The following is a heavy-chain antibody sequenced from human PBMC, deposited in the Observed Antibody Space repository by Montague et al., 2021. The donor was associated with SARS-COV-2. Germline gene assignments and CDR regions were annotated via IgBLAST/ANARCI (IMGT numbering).Heavy chain of an antibody. Sequence: CAISGDSVSSNSAAWNWIRQSPSRGLEWLGRTYYRSKWYNDYAXXXKXXXTIXPDTSKNQFSLQLNSVTPADTAVYYCASGRMVPYSSSWTTLYYYYGMDVWGQGTTVTVSS. V-gene: IGHV6-1*01. J-gene: IGHJ6*02. CDR1: GDSVSSNSAA. D-gene: IGHD6-13*01. CDR3: ASGRMVPYSSSWTTLYYYYGMDV. CDR2: TYYRSKWYN.